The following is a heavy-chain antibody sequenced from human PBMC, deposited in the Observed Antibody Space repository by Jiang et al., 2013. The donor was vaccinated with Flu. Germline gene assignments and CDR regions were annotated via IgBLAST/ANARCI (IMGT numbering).Heavy chain of an antibody. J-gene: IGHJ4*02. V-gene: IGHV4-59*08. Sequence: KSRVTISVDTSKNQFSLKLSSVTAADTAVYYCARRTDAGSYNYFEYWGQGTLVTVSS. CDR3: ARRTDAGSYNYFEY. D-gene: IGHD3-10*01.